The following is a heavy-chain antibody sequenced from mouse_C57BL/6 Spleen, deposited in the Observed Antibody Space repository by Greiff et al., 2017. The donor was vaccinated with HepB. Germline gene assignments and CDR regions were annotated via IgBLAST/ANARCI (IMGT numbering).Heavy chain of an antibody. CDR1: GYTFTSYW. D-gene: IGHD2-3*01. V-gene: IGHV1-50*01. J-gene: IGHJ2*01. CDR2: IDPSDSYT. Sequence: VQLQQPGAELVKPGASVKLSCKASGYTFTSYWIQWVKQRPGQGLEWIGEIDPSDSYTNYNQKFKGKATLTVDTSSSTAYMQLSSLTSEDSAVYYCARFYDGSLFDYWGQGTTLTVSS. CDR3: ARFYDGSLFDY.